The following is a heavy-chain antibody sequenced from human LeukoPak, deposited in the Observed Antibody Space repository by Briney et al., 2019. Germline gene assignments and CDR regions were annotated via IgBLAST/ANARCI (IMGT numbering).Heavy chain of an antibody. Sequence: PSETLSLTCTVSGGSINNYYWSWIRQPPGKGLEWIGNIYYSGSTYYNPSLRSRVTISLDTSKNQFSLNLSSVTAADSAVYYCAREQYISEVGFDYWGQGTLVTVSS. CDR1: GGSINNYY. CDR2: IYYSGST. CDR3: AREQYISEVGFDY. D-gene: IGHD3-10*01. V-gene: IGHV4-59*12. J-gene: IGHJ4*02.